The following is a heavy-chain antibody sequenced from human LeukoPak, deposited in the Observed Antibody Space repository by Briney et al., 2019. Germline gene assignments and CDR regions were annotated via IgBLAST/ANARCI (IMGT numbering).Heavy chain of an antibody. CDR2: IYSWDST. CDR3: ARHSSRGRHIELYFDC. CDR1: GFTLSSNY. J-gene: IGHJ4*02. D-gene: IGHD2-8*01. Sequence: PGESLTLSCAPSGFTLSSNYVSWVRPAPGGVLEWVAFIYSWDSTYYADPVKSQFTISSNNSKNMLYLQMTSLRAEDTVVYYWARHSSRGRHIELYFDCWGQGTLVTVSS. V-gene: IGHV3-66*02.